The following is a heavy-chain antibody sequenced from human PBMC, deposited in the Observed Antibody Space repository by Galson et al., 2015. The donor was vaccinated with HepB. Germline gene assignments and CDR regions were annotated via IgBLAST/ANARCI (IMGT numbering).Heavy chain of an antibody. V-gene: IGHV1-69*13. D-gene: IGHD3-3*01. CDR1: GSTFSSYA. CDR2: IIPIFGTA. CDR3: ARSQGFLEWFITGHFDY. Sequence: SVKVSCKASGSTFSSYAISWVRQAPGQGLEWMGGIIPIFGTANYAQKFQGRVTITADESTSTAYMELSSLRSEDTAVYYCARSQGFLEWFITGHFDYWGQGTLVTVSS. J-gene: IGHJ4*02.